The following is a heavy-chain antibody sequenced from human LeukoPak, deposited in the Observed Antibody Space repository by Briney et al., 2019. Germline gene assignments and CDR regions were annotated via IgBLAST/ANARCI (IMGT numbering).Heavy chain of an antibody. J-gene: IGHJ5*02. Sequence: SETLSLTCAVYGGSFSGYYWSWIRQPPGKGLEWIGEINHRGSTNYNPSLKSRVTISVDTSKNQFSLKLSSVTAADTAVYYCAREEYGSGSYYNPENNWFDPWGQGTLVTVSS. CDR3: AREEYGSGSYYNPENNWFDP. CDR2: INHRGST. CDR1: GGSFSGYY. D-gene: IGHD3-10*01. V-gene: IGHV4-34*01.